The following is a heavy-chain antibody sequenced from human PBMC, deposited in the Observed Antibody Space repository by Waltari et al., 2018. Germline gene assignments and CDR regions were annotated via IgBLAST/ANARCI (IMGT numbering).Heavy chain of an antibody. J-gene: IGHJ4*02. CDR1: GFPFSSSA. D-gene: IGHD4-17*01. Sequence: EVQLVESGGGLVQPGGSLRLSCAASGFPFSSSAVSWVRQAPGKGLEWVSAISGSGGSTYYADSVKGRFTISRDNSKNTLYLQMNSLRAEDTAVYYCAKPPTTTLYYFDYWGQGTLVTVSS. V-gene: IGHV3-23*04. CDR3: AKPPTTTLYYFDY. CDR2: ISGSGGST.